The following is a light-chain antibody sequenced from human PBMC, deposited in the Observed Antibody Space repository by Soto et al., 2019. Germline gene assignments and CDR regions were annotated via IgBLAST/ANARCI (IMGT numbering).Light chain of an antibody. CDR2: DAS. Sequence: EIVLTQSPGTLSLSPGERATLSCRTSQTVSGTYFAWYQQRPGQAPRLLFSDASTRATGIPDRYSCSGSGRDFTLTISRLEPEDSAVYYCQQFGSSPITFGQGTRLEIK. J-gene: IGKJ5*01. CDR1: QTVSGTY. CDR3: QQFGSSPIT. V-gene: IGKV3-20*01.